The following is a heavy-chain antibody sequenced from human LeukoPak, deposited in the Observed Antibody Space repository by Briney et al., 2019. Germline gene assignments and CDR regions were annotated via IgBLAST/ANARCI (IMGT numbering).Heavy chain of an antibody. CDR3: AKDLNYDSSAYYSNYFDY. D-gene: IGHD3-22*01. CDR1: GFTFSSYA. V-gene: IGHV3-23*01. J-gene: IGHJ4*02. CDR2: ISGSGGST. Sequence: GGSLRLSCAASGFTFSSYAMSWVRRAPGKGLEWVSAISGSGGSTYYADSVKGRFTISRDNSKNTLYLQMNSLRAEDTAVYYCAKDLNYDSSAYYSNYFDYWGQGTLVTVSS.